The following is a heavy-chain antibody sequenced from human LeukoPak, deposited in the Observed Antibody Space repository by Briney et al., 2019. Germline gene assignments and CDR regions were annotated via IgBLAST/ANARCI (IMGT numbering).Heavy chain of an antibody. CDR2: IWYDGSNK. J-gene: IGHJ4*02. D-gene: IGHD5-18*01. V-gene: IGHV3-33*01. Sequence: PGRSLRLSCAASGFTFSNYGMHWVRQAPGKGLELVAVIWYDGSNKYYADSVKGRFTISRDNSKNTLYLQMKSLRAEDTAVYYCARDRDTAMEIDYWGQGTLVTVSS. CDR1: GFTFSNYG. CDR3: ARDRDTAMEIDY.